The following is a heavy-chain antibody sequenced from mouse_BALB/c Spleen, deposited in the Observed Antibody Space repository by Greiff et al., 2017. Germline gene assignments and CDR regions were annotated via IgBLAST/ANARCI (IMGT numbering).Heavy chain of an antibody. J-gene: IGHJ4*01. D-gene: IGHD2-3*01. CDR1: GFTFSSYA. CDR2: ISSGGSDT. Sequence: EVKLMESGGGLVKPGGSLKLSCAASGFTFSSYAMSWVRQSPEKRLEWVAEISSGGSDTYYPDTVTGPFTISRDNAKNTLYLEMSSLRSEDTAMYYCARRYDGSLYAMDYWGQGTSVTVSS. V-gene: IGHV5-9-4*01. CDR3: ARRYDGSLYAMDY.